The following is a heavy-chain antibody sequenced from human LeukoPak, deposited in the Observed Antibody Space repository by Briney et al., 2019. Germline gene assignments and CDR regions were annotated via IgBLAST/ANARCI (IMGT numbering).Heavy chain of an antibody. CDR1: GGSISSYY. CDR2: IYYSGST. Sequence: SETLSLTCTVSGGSISSYYWSWIRQPPGKGLEWIGYIYYSGSTNYNPSLKSRVTISVDTSKNQFSLKPSSVTAADTAAYYWARAPPPYSSSWDYYFDYWGQGTLVTVSS. J-gene: IGHJ4*02. V-gene: IGHV4-59*01. CDR3: ARAPPPYSSSWDYYFDY. D-gene: IGHD6-13*01.